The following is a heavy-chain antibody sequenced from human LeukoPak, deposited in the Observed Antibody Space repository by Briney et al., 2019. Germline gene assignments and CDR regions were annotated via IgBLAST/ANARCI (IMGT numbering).Heavy chain of an antibody. CDR3: ARALTVAGTGY. CDR2: IKQDGSEK. CDR1: GFTFSSYW. V-gene: IGHV3-7*01. J-gene: IGHJ4*02. D-gene: IGHD6-19*01. Sequence: GGSRRLSCAGSGFTFSSYWMSWVRQAPGKGLEWVANIKQDGSEKYYVDSVKGRFTISRDDAKNSLYLQMNSLRAEDTAVYYCARALTVAGTGYWGQGTLVIVSS.